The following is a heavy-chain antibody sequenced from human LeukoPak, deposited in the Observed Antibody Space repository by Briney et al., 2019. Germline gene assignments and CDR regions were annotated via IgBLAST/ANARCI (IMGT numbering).Heavy chain of an antibody. CDR3: ARVRYSRFDP. CDR2: IYYNGST. CDR1: GVSISSGYYY. Sequence: PSETLSLTCTVSGVSISSGYYYWSWLPQPPGKGLEWIGYIYYNGSTYYSPSLKTRVNISVDTSKHQFSLKLSSVTAADRAVYYCARVRYSRFDPWGQGTLVTVSS. J-gene: IGHJ5*02. V-gene: IGHV4-30-4*01. D-gene: IGHD1-14*01.